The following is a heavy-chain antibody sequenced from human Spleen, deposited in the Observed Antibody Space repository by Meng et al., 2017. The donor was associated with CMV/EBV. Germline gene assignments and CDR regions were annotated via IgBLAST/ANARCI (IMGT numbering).Heavy chain of an antibody. V-gene: IGHV3-23*01. CDR3: AKAYDSSGYPYDAFDI. CDR2: ISGSGGST. J-gene: IGHJ3*02. Sequence: GESLKISCAASGFTFSSYAMSWVRQAPGKGLEWVSAISGSGGSTYYADSVKGRFTISRDNSKNTLYLQMNSLRAEDTAVYYCAKAYDSSGYPYDAFDIWGQGTMVTVSS. CDR1: GFTFSSYA. D-gene: IGHD3-22*01.